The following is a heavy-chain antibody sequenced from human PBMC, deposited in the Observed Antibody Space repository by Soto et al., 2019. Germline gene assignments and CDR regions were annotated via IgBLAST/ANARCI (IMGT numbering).Heavy chain of an antibody. D-gene: IGHD6-13*01. CDR1: GFTFSSYS. J-gene: IGHJ3*02. CDR3: ARDLYSSSWYRGAFDI. V-gene: IGHV3-21*01. Sequence: EVQLLESGGGLVQPGGSLRLSCAASGFTFSSYSMNWVRQAPGKGLEWVSSISSSSSYIYYADSVKGRFTISRDNAKNSLYLQMNSLRAEDTAVYYCARDLYSSSWYRGAFDIWGQGTMVTVSS. CDR2: ISSSSSYI.